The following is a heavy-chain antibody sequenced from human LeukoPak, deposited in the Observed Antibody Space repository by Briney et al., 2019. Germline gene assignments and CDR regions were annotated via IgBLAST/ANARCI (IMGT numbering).Heavy chain of an antibody. V-gene: IGHV3-9*01. CDR1: GFTFDDYA. CDR3: AKETHSTMVPGYAFDI. J-gene: IGHJ3*02. D-gene: IGHD2-8*01. Sequence: GGSLRLSCAASGFTFDDYAIHWVRQAPGKGLEWVSGISWNSGKIVYADSVKGRFTISRDNAKNSVYLQMDSPRAEDTALYYCAKETHSTMVPGYAFDIWGQGTMVTVSS. CDR2: ISWNSGKI.